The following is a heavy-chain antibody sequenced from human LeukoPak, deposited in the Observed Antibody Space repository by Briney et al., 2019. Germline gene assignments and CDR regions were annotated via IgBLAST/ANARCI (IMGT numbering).Heavy chain of an antibody. Sequence: SVKVSCKASGGTFSSYAISWVRQAPGQGLEWMGGIIPIFGTANYAQKFQGRVTITADESTSTAYMELSSLRSEDTAVYYCARDLSGSLNLNDYWGQGTLVTVSS. CDR2: IIPIFGTA. V-gene: IGHV1-69*13. CDR3: ARDLSGSLNLNDY. J-gene: IGHJ4*02. CDR1: GGTFSSYA. D-gene: IGHD1-26*01.